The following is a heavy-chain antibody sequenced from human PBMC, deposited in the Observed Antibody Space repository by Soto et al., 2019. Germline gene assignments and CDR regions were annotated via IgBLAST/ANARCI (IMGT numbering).Heavy chain of an antibody. CDR3: ARGPLWSVYD. Sequence: PSETLSLTCAVYGGSFSGYYWSWIRQPPGKGLEWIGEINHSGSTNYNPSLKSRVTISVDTSKNQFSLKLSSVTAADTAVDYCARGPLWSVYDWGQGTLVTVAS. D-gene: IGHD2-21*01. V-gene: IGHV4-34*01. CDR1: GGSFSGYY. CDR2: INHSGST. J-gene: IGHJ4*02.